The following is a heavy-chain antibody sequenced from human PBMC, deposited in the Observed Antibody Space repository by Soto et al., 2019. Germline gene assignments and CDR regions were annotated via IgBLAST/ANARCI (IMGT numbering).Heavy chain of an antibody. Sequence: QVQLVESGGGVVQPGRSLRLSCTPSGFIFSSYGMHWVRQAPGKGLEWLAVIRYDGSRKYYADSVKGRFTISRDNSENTLFLQMNSLRDEDTAVYYCARVKQTRAAYESPFDYWGQGTLVTVSS. J-gene: IGHJ4*02. CDR3: ARVKQTRAAYESPFDY. CDR1: GFIFSSYG. CDR2: IRYDGSRK. D-gene: IGHD2-15*01. V-gene: IGHV3-33*01.